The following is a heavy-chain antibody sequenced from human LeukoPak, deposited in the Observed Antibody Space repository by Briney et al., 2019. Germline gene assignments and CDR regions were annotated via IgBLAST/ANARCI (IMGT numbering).Heavy chain of an antibody. CDR2: ISYDGSNK. J-gene: IGHJ6*03. CDR3: ARVGESTTHYYYYMDV. V-gene: IGHV3-30-3*01. D-gene: IGHD5/OR15-5a*01. Sequence: GRSLRLSCAASGFTFSSYAMHWVRQAPGKGLEWVAVISYDGSNKYYADSVKGRFTISRDNSKNTLYLQMNSLRAEDTAVYYCARVGESTTHYYYYMDVWGKGTTVTVSS. CDR1: GFTFSSYA.